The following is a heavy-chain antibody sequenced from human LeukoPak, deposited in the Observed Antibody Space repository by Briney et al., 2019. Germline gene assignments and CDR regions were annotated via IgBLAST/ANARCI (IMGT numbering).Heavy chain of an antibody. V-gene: IGHV4-39*07. D-gene: IGHD2-15*01. CDR2: IYYSGST. CDR1: GGSISIRSYY. CDR3: ARDGRAYCSGGSCYLGAFDI. Sequence: SETLSLTCTVSGGSISIRSYYWGWIRQPPGKGLEWIGSIYYSGSTNYNPSLKSRVTISVDKSKNQFSLKLSSVTAADTAVYYCARDGRAYCSGGSCYLGAFDIWGQGTMVTVSS. J-gene: IGHJ3*02.